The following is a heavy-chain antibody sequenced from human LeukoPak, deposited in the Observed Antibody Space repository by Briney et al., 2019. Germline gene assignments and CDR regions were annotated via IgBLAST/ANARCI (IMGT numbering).Heavy chain of an antibody. CDR2: ISYSGSI. Sequence: TSETLSLTCTVSGGSISSTIYYWGWIRQSPGKGLEWIGSISYSGSIYHNPSLKSRVTISVDTSKNQFSLKLSSVTAADTAVYYCGRYLKPSALSVFDIWGQGTMVTVSS. J-gene: IGHJ3*02. D-gene: IGHD2-2*01. V-gene: IGHV4-39*07. CDR1: GGSISSTIYY. CDR3: GRYLKPSALSVFDI.